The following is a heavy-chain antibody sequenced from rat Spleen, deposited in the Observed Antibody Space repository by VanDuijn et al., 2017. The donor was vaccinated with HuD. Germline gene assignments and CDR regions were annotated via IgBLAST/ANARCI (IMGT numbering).Heavy chain of an antibody. Sequence: QVQLKESGPGLVQPSQTLSLICTVSGFSLTNNGVSWVRRPPGKDLEWIAAISSGGSTYYNSVFKSRLSISRDTSKSQVFLKMNGLQTEDTATYYCLRLITVVRVMDAWGQGASVTVSS. CDR2: ISSGGST. CDR1: GFSLTNNG. J-gene: IGHJ4*01. CDR3: LRLITVVRVMDA. V-gene: IGHV2S12*01. D-gene: IGHD1-1*01.